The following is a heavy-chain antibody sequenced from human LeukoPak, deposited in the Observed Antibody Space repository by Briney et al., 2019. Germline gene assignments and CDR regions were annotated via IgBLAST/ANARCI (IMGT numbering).Heavy chain of an antibody. CDR3: ARDSTPRYYDILTGYYTAVGYFDY. D-gene: IGHD3-9*01. CDR2: ISYDGSNK. V-gene: IGHV3-30*19. CDR1: GFSFSNYG. Sequence: PGRPLRLSCAASGFSFSNYGMHWVRQAPGKGLEWVAVISYDGSNKYYADSVKGRFTISRDNSKNTLYLQMNSLRAEDTAVYYCARDSTPRYYDILTGYYTAVGYFDYWGQGTLVTVSS. J-gene: IGHJ4*02.